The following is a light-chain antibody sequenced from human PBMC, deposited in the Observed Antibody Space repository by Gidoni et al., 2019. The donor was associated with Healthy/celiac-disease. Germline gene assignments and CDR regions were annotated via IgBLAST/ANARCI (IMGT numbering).Light chain of an antibody. Sequence: EIVMTQSPATLSVSPGERATLSCRASQRVSSNLAWYQQKPGQAPRLLIYVASTRATGIPARFSGSGSGTEFTLTISSLQSEDFAVYYCQQYNNWPPWTFGQGTEVEIK. CDR1: QRVSSN. CDR2: VAS. V-gene: IGKV3-15*01. CDR3: QQYNNWPPWT. J-gene: IGKJ1*01.